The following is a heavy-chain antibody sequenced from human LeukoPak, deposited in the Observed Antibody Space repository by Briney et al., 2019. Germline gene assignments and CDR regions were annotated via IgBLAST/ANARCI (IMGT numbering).Heavy chain of an antibody. J-gene: IGHJ4*02. Sequence: QAGGSLRLSCAASGFIFSSYLMSWVRQAPGKGLEWVASIKQEGSEKHYVDSVKGRFTISRDNAKNSLYLQLNSLRAEDTAVYYCARLRFVAATGVSPFDYWGQGTLVTVSS. CDR1: GFIFSSYL. V-gene: IGHV3-7*01. D-gene: IGHD6-13*01. CDR2: IKQEGSEK. CDR3: ARLRFVAATGVSPFDY.